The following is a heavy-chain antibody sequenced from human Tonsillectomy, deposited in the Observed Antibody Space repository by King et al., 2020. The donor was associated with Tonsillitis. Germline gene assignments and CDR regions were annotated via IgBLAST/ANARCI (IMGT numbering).Heavy chain of an antibody. CDR1: GDSLTSGGYF. V-gene: IGHV4-31*03. D-gene: IGHD4-17*01. Sequence: QLQESGPGLVRPSQTLSLICSVSGDSLTSGGYFWSWIRSHPDKGLEWIGCIYHSGPTYHPPPLRSRLFISVDTSKNQFSLRLTSVSAADTAVYYCARNRDYGDYVDFWGQGTLVAVSS. CDR3: ARNRDYGDYVDF. CDR2: IYHSGPT. J-gene: IGHJ4*02.